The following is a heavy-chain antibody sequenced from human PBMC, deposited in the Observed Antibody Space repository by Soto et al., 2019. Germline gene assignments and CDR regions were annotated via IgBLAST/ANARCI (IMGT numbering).Heavy chain of an antibody. D-gene: IGHD6-19*01. J-gene: IGHJ4*02. CDR3: ATFYSHGWPRGNLDQ. CDR2: ISGYIDAT. Sequence: QLQLVQSGAEVKKPGASVKVSCKASGYTLPSYGITWVRQAPGQGLEWMACISGYIDATNYASKLQGRVTMTTDPSATTAVRVLRSLRPEAAAVYYWATFYSHGWPRGNLDQWGQGTLVTVSS. CDR1: GYTLPSYG. V-gene: IGHV1-18*01.